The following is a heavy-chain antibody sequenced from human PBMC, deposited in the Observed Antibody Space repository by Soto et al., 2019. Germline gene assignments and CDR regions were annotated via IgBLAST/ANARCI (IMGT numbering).Heavy chain of an antibody. CDR3: ARQAAAGTGYFDY. CDR1: GGSISSHY. Sequence: PSETLSLTCTVSGGSISSHYWSWIRQPPGKGLEWIGYIYYSGSTNYNPSLKSRVTISVDTSKNQFSLKLSSVTAADTAVYYCARQAAAGTGYFDYWGQGTLVTVSS. J-gene: IGHJ4*02. CDR2: IYYSGST. D-gene: IGHD6-13*01. V-gene: IGHV4-59*11.